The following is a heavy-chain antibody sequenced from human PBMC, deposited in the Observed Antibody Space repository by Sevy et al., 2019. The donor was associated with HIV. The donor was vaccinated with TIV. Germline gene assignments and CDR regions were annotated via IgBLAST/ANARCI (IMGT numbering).Heavy chain of an antibody. CDR2: INHSGST. J-gene: IGHJ6*02. D-gene: IGHD2-2*01. V-gene: IGHV4-34*01. Sequence: SETLSLTCAVYGGSFSGYYWSWIRQPPGKGLEWIGEINHSGSTNYNPSLKSRVTISVDTSKNQFSLKLSSVTAADTAVYYCGRGAYCSSTSCSNYYGMDVWGQGTTVTVSS. CDR1: GGSFSGYY. CDR3: GRGAYCSSTSCSNYYGMDV.